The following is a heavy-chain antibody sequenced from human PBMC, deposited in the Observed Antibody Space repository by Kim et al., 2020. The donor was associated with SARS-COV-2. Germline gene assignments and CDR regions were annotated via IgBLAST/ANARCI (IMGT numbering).Heavy chain of an antibody. CDR2: IHYSGST. V-gene: IGHV4-59*01. CDR3: ARDLWAAGYNWFDP. D-gene: IGHD6-13*01. CDR1: GGSISSYY. J-gene: IGHJ5*02. Sequence: SETLSLTCTVSGGSISSYYWSWIRQPPGKGLEWIGYIHYSGSTNYNPSLKSRVTISVDTSKNQFSLKLSSVTAADTAVYYCARDLWAAGYNWFDPWGQGTLVTVSS.